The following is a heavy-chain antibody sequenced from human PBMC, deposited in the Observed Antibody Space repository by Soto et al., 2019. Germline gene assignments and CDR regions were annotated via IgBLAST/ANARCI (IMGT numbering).Heavy chain of an antibody. J-gene: IGHJ3*02. CDR1: GGSITNYY. Sequence: PSETLSLTCTFSGGSITNYYYSLIRQPPGKGLEWIGYIFHTGTTSYNPSLKSRVTLSVDTSQSQFSLELNSVTAADTAVYYCTTEAYDNSGSLAFDIWGPGTLVTVSS. CDR3: TTEAYDNSGSLAFDI. V-gene: IGHV4-59*08. D-gene: IGHD3-22*01. CDR2: IFHTGTT.